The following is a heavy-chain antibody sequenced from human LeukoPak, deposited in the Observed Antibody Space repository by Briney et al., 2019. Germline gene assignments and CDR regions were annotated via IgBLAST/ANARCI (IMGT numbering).Heavy chain of an antibody. Sequence: AGGSLRLSCAASGFTFSSYSMNWVRQAPGKGLEWVSSISSSSSYIYYADSVKGRFTISRDNAKNSLYLQMNSLRAEDTAVYYCARDVDYANPRHDYWGQGTLVTVSS. J-gene: IGHJ4*02. CDR1: GFTFSSYS. V-gene: IGHV3-21*01. D-gene: IGHD4/OR15-4a*01. CDR2: ISSSSSYI. CDR3: ARDVDYANPRHDY.